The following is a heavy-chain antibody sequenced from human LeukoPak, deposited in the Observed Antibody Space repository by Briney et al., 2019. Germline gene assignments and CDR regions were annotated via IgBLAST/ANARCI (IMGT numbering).Heavy chain of an antibody. CDR1: GYTFISYD. Sequence: ASVKVSCKASGYTFISYDINWVRQVTGQGLEWMGWMNPNSGDTNYAQKFQGRVTMTRDTTTSTAYMELSSLRSDDTAVYYCASYRGSSGYYYYMDVWGKGTTVTVSS. CDR3: ASYRGSSGYYYYMDV. J-gene: IGHJ6*03. V-gene: IGHV1-2*02. CDR2: MNPNSGDT. D-gene: IGHD3-10*01.